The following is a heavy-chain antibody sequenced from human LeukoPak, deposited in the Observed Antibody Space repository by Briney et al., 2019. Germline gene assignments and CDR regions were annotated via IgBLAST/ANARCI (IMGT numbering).Heavy chain of an antibody. V-gene: IGHV3-74*01. CDR3: AKDSRRTTSIVGATTRYYFDY. Sequence: GGSLRLSCAASGFTFSSYWMHWVRQAPGKGLVWVSRINSDGSSTSYADSVKGRFTISRDNAKNSLYLQMNSLRAEDTALYYCAKDSRRTTSIVGATTRYYFDYWGQGTLVTVSS. J-gene: IGHJ4*02. D-gene: IGHD1-26*01. CDR2: INSDGSST. CDR1: GFTFSSYW.